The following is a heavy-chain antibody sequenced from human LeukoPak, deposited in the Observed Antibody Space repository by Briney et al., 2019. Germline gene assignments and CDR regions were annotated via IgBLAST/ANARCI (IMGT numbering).Heavy chain of an antibody. V-gene: IGHV3-21*01. CDR1: GFTFSSYS. CDR3: ARGEGLLWFGELLPYYYYYMDV. D-gene: IGHD3-10*01. Sequence: GGSLRLSCAASGFTFSSYSMDWVRQAPGKGLEWVSSISSSSSYIYYADSVKGRFTISRDNAKNSLYLQMNSLRAEDTAVYYCARGEGLLWFGELLPYYYYYMDVWGKGTTVTISS. CDR2: ISSSSSYI. J-gene: IGHJ6*03.